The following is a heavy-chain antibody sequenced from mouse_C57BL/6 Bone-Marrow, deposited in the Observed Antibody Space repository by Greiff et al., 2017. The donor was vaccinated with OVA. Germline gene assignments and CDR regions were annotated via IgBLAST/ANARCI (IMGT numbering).Heavy chain of an antibody. D-gene: IGHD2-1*01. Sequence: EVMLVESGGGLVQPGGSLKLSCAASGFTFSDYYMYWVRQTPEKRLEWVAYISNGGGSTYYPDTVKGRFTISRDNAKNTLYLQISRLKSEDTAMYYCARRYYGNYGWFAYWGQGTLVTVSA. CDR2: ISNGGGST. CDR3: ARRYYGNYGWFAY. V-gene: IGHV5-12*01. J-gene: IGHJ3*01. CDR1: GFTFSDYY.